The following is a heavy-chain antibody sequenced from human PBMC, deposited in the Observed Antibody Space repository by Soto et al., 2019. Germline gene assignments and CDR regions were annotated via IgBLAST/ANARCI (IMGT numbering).Heavy chain of an antibody. CDR3: ARDPSYFDF. CDR1: GFTFSSYS. J-gene: IGHJ4*02. V-gene: IGHV3-21*01. CDR2: ISSTGAYI. Sequence: GGSLRLSCAASGFTFSSYSMNWVRQAPGKGLEWVSSISSTGAYIHYADAVKGRFTISRDNTKNSLYLQVNSLRAEDTAMYFCARDPSYFDFWGQGTLVTVSS.